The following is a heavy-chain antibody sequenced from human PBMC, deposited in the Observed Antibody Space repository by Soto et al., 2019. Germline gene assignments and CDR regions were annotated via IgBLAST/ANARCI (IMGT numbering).Heavy chain of an antibody. D-gene: IGHD2-21*01. CDR1: GFTFSSYD. CDR2: IGTAGDT. Sequence: PGGSLRLSCAASGFTFSSYDMHWVRQATGKGLEWVSAIGTAGDTYYPGSVKGRFTISRENAKNSLYLQMNSLRAGDTAVYYCARDKSDSDAFDIWGQGTMVTVSS. V-gene: IGHV3-13*01. CDR3: ARDKSDSDAFDI. J-gene: IGHJ3*02.